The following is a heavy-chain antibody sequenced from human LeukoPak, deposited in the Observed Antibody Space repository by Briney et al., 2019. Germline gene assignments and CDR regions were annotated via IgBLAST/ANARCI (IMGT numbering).Heavy chain of an antibody. CDR1: GFTFSIYS. V-gene: IGHV3-48*01. CDR3: ARPYGDDAFDI. D-gene: IGHD3-10*01. Sequence: GGSLRLSCAASGFTFSIYSMNWARQAPGKGLEWVSYISSSSRTIYYADSVKGRFTISRDNAKNSLHLQMNSLRAEDTAVYYCARPYGDDAFDIWGQGTMVTVSS. CDR2: ISSSSRTI. J-gene: IGHJ3*02.